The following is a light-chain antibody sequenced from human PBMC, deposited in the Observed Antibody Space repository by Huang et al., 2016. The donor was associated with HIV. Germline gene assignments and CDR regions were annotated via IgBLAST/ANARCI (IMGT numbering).Light chain of an antibody. J-gene: IGKJ4*01. V-gene: IGKV3-15*01. Sequence: IVMTQSPATLSVSPGESVTLSCRANRSVCSNLAWYQQRPGQSPRLLIYGSSTRAPGIPARFSGSGSGTDFPLTISSLQSEDFALYYCHQYNNWLLSFGGGTRVDI. CDR2: GSS. CDR3: HQYNNWLLS. CDR1: RSVCSN.